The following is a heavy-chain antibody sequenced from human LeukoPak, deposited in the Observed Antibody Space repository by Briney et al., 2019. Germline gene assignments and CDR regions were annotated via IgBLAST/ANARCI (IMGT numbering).Heavy chain of an antibody. J-gene: IGHJ4*02. CDR1: GFTFSSYW. Sequence: GGSLRLSCAASGFTFSSYWMSWVRQAPGKGLEWVANIKQDGSEKYYVDSVKGRFTISRDNAKNSLYLQMNSLRAEDTAVYYCARDRYSGSYPIDYWGQGTLVTVSS. V-gene: IGHV3-7*01. CDR2: IKQDGSEK. D-gene: IGHD1-26*01. CDR3: ARDRYSGSYPIDY.